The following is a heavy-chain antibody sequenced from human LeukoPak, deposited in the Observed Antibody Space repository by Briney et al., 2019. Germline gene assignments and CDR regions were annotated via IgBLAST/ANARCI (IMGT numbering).Heavy chain of an antibody. CDR2: IKHSGST. CDR1: GGSFSGYY. V-gene: IGHV4-34*01. CDR3: AKYYYDSSGYYYFDY. J-gene: IGHJ4*02. D-gene: IGHD3-22*01. Sequence: SETLSLTCAVYGGSFSGYYWSWIRQTPGKGLEWIGEIKHSGSTNYNPSLKSRVTISVDTSKNQFSLKLSSVTAADTAVYYCAKYYYDSSGYYYFDYWGQGTLVTVSS.